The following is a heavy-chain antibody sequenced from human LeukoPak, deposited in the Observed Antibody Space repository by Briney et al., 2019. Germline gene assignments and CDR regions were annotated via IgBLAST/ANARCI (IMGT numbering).Heavy chain of an antibody. CDR2: IKQDGSEK. D-gene: IGHD1-26*01. CDR3: ARSLIVGATTVYYYYGMDV. CDR1: GFTFSSYW. V-gene: IGHV3-7*01. Sequence: GGSLRLSCAASGFTFSSYWMSWVRQAPGKGLEWVANIKQDGSEKYYVDSVKGRFTISRDNAKNSLYLQMNSLRAEDTAVYYRARSLIVGATTVYYYYGMDVWGQGTTVTVSS. J-gene: IGHJ6*02.